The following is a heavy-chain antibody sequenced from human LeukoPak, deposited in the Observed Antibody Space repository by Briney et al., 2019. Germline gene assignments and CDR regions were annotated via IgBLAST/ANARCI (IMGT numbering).Heavy chain of an antibody. V-gene: IGHV3-33*01. CDR1: GFTFSHYG. CDR3: ARCAGYCSSTSPSYFDY. J-gene: IGHJ4*02. CDR2: TWNGKNDK. D-gene: IGHD2-2*01. Sequence: GGSLRLSCATSGFTFSHYGMHWVRQAPGKGLDWVAVTWNGKNDKYYADSVKGRFTISRDDSKNTMYLQMNILRAEDTAVYYCARCAGYCSSTSPSYFDYWGQGTLVTVSS.